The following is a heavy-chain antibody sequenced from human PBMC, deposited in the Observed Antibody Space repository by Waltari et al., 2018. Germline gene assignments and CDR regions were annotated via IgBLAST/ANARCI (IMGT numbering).Heavy chain of an antibody. J-gene: IGHJ5*02. Sequence: QVQLQESGPGLVKPSQTLSLTCTVSGGSISSGDYYWSWSRQPPGKGLEWIGYIYYSGSTYYNPSLKSRVTISVDTSKNQFSLKLSSVTAADTAVYYCARDRYDSSGLTGNWFDPWGQGTLVTVSS. V-gene: IGHV4-30-4*08. CDR3: ARDRYDSSGLTGNWFDP. CDR2: IYYSGST. D-gene: IGHD3-22*01. CDR1: GGSISSGDYY.